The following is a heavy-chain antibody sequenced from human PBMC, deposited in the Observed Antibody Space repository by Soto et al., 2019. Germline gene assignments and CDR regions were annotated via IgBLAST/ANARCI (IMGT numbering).Heavy chain of an antibody. V-gene: IGHV3-23*01. Sequence: GCLRLSCAASGFICSSYDMSWVRQAPGKGLEWVSTILVDGRTFYVDSVKGRFTISRDSSNNMVYLQMNSLTAGDTALYYCAKATATGGGAFDICGQGTMVTVSS. CDR1: GFICSSYD. CDR3: AKATATGGGAFDI. CDR2: ILVDGRT. D-gene: IGHD2-8*02. J-gene: IGHJ3*02.